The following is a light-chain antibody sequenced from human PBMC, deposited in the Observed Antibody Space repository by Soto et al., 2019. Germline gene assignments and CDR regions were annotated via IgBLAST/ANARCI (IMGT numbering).Light chain of an antibody. CDR2: DVS. V-gene: IGLV2-14*03. Sequence: QSALTQPASVSGFPGRSITISCTGTSSDVGGYNYVSWYQQHPGKAPKLMIYDVSNRPSGVSNRFSGSKSGNTASLTISGLQTEDESDYYCSSYTGSSTYVFGTGTKVTVL. CDR1: SSDVGGYNY. CDR3: SSYTGSSTYV. J-gene: IGLJ1*01.